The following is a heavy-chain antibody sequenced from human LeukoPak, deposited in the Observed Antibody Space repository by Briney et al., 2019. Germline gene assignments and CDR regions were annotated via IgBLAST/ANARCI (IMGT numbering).Heavy chain of an antibody. D-gene: IGHD4-23*01. CDR2: IYNSGST. CDR3: ARQAGGNSGPFDY. V-gene: IGHV4-59*08. Sequence: SETLSLTCTVSGGSISSINSNYCSWIRQPPGKGLEWIGYIYNSGSTNYNPSLKSRVTISVDTSKNQFSLKLSSVTAADTAVYYCARQAGGNSGPFDYRGQGTVVTVSS. CDR1: GGSISSINSNY. J-gene: IGHJ4*02.